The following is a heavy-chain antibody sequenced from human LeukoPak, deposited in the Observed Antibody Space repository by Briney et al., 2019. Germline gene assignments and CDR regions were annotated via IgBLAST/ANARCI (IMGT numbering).Heavy chain of an antibody. J-gene: IGHJ4*02. Sequence: PSETLSLTCTVSGGSISSGGYYWSWIRQHPGKGLEWIGYIYYSGSTYYNPSLKSRVTISVDTSKNQFSLKLSSVTAADTAVYYCARDTYYDSSGYYYFDYWGQGTLVTVSS. CDR2: IYYSGST. D-gene: IGHD3-22*01. V-gene: IGHV4-31*03. CDR3: ARDTYYDSSGYYYFDY. CDR1: GGSISSGGYY.